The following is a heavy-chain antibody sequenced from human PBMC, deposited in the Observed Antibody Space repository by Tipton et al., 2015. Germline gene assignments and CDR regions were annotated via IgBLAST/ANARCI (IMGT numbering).Heavy chain of an antibody. CDR2: VYHSGST. V-gene: IGHV4-4*02. CDR3: ARARGRHGGLFDS. D-gene: IGHD4-23*01. CDR1: GASISSSNW. Sequence: TLSLTCDVSGASISSSNWWSWVRQSPGKGLEWIGEVYHSGSTNYNPSLESRVTISVDNSKNQFSLEMRSVTATDTAVYYCARARGRHGGLFDSWGQGTLVTVSS. J-gene: IGHJ4*02.